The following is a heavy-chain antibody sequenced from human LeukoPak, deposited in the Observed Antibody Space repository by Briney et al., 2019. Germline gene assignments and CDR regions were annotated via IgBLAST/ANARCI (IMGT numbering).Heavy chain of an antibody. D-gene: IGHD3-3*01. V-gene: IGHV3-11*01. J-gene: IGHJ4*02. CDR2: ISTSGTSI. CDR3: ARDPRLLDY. Sequence: PGGSLRLSCAGSGVTFSDHYMTWIRQAPGKGLELFSYISTSGTSIYYADSVKGRFSISRDNAKNSLYLQMNSLRAEDTAVYYCARDPRLLDYWGQGTLVTVSS. CDR1: GVTFSDHY.